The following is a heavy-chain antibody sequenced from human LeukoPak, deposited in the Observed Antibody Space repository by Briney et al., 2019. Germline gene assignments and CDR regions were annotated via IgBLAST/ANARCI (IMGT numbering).Heavy chain of an antibody. CDR2: MYHSGST. V-gene: IGHV4-38-2*02. CDR1: GYSINSAYY. J-gene: IGHJ4*02. Sequence: SETLSLTCTVSGYSINSAYYWGWIRQPPGKGLEWIGSMYHSGSTYYNPSLQSRVTISVDTSKNQFSLKLSSVTAADTAVYYCARDDYGDYAADYWGQGTLVTVSS. D-gene: IGHD4-17*01. CDR3: ARDDYGDYAADY.